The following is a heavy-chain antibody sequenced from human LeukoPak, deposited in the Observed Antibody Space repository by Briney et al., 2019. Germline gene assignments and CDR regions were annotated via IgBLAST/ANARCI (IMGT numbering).Heavy chain of an antibody. Sequence: GGSLSLSCAASGFTFGSYWMTWVRQAPGEGLEWVSIMNQDGIQKYYVDSVKGRFTISRDNAKNSLHLQMNSLRAEDTAVYFCARDNGDYKFDYWGQGTLVIVSS. CDR1: GFTFGSYW. J-gene: IGHJ4*02. V-gene: IGHV3-7*04. D-gene: IGHD4-17*01. CDR3: ARDNGDYKFDY. CDR2: MNQDGIQK.